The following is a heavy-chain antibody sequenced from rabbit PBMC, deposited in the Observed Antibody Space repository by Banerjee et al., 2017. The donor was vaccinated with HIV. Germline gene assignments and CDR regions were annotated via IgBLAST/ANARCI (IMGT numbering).Heavy chain of an antibody. V-gene: IGHV1S40*01. CDR1: GFDFSSNA. J-gene: IGHJ4*01. CDR2: IYAGSSGNT. CDR3: ARDLTGVIGWNFNL. Sequence: QSLEESGGDLVQPEGSLTLTCKASGFDFSSNAMCWVRQAPGKGLEWIACIYAGSSGNTVYASWAKGRFTISKTSSTTVTLQMTSLTAADTATYFCARDLTGVIGWNFNLWGPGTLVTVS. D-gene: IGHD1-1*01.